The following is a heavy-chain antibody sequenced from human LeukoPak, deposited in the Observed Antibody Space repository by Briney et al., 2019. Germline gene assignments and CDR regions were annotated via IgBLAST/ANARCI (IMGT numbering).Heavy chain of an antibody. Sequence: SETLSLTCAVYGESLNSYYWSWIRQPPGKGLEWIGEIYEGGSTEYNPSLKSRVTISMVPSKQQFSLSLTSATAADTAVYYCARGAWATRLGSWGLGTPVIVSS. D-gene: IGHD2-15*01. J-gene: IGHJ4*02. CDR1: GESLNSYY. CDR2: IYEGGST. V-gene: IGHV4-34*01. CDR3: ARGAWATRLGS.